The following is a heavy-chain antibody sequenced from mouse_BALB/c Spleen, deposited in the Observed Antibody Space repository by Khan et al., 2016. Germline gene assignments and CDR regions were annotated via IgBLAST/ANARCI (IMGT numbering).Heavy chain of an antibody. D-gene: IGHD2-4*01. CDR2: IWGDGST. CDR1: GFSLTGFS. CDR3: ASYYDYDGGFAY. V-gene: IGHV2-6-7*01. Sequence: VQLQESGPGLVAPSQSLSITCTVSGFSLTGFSVNWVRQPPGKGLEWLGVIWGDGSTDYNSALKSSLSFSKDDSKSQVFLKMNSLQTDDTARYFCASYYDYDGGFAYWGQGTLVTVSA. J-gene: IGHJ3*01.